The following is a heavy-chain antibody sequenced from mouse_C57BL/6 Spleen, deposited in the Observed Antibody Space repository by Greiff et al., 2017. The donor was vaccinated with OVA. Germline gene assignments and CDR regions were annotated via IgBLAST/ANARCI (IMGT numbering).Heavy chain of an antibody. Sequence: VQLQQPGAELVKPGASVKMSCKASGYTFTSYWITWVKQRPGQGLEWIGDIYPGSGSTNYNEKFKSKATLTVDTSSSTAYMQLSSLTSEDSAVYYCARSGYYGSSYDWYFDVWGTGTTVTVSS. CDR1: GYTFTSYW. V-gene: IGHV1-55*01. CDR2: IYPGSGST. D-gene: IGHD1-1*01. J-gene: IGHJ1*03. CDR3: ARSGYYGSSYDWYFDV.